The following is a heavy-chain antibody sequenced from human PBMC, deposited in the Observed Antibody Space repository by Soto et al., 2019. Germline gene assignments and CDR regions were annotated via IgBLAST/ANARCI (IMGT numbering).Heavy chain of an antibody. CDR1: GFTVSSNY. CDR2: IYSGGST. Sequence: GGSLRLSCAASGFTVSSNYMSWVRQAPGKWLEWVSVIYSGGSTYYADSVKGRFTISRDNSKNTLYLQMNSLRAEDTAVYYCARVYSSSSGFDYWGQGXLVTVYS. J-gene: IGHJ4*02. V-gene: IGHV3-53*01. CDR3: ARVYSSSSGFDY. D-gene: IGHD6-6*01.